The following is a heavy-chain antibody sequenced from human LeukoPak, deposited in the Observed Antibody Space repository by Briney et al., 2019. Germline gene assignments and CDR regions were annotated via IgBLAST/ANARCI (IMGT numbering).Heavy chain of an antibody. Sequence: SETLSLTCTVSGGSISSSSYYWGWIRQPPGKGLEWIGSIYYSGSTYYNPSLKSRVTISVDTSKNQFSLKLSSVTAADTAVYYCARHGGYSNYYYYMDVWGKGTTVTVSS. D-gene: IGHD4-11*01. J-gene: IGHJ6*03. CDR3: ARHGGYSNYYYYMDV. CDR1: GGSISSSSYY. V-gene: IGHV4-39*01. CDR2: IYYSGST.